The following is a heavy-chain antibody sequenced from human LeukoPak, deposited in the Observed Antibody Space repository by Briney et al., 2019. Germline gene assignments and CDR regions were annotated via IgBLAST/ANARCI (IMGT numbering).Heavy chain of an antibody. V-gene: IGHV1-46*01. CDR3: VSFVAAAGKEVDY. Sequence: ASVTVSCKASGYTFTSYYIHWVRQAPGQGLEWMGIINPSVGSTTYAQKFRGRVTMTRDTSTSTVYMELSSLRSEDTAVYYCVSFVAAAGKEVDYWGPGTLVTVSS. CDR2: INPSVGST. D-gene: IGHD6-13*01. CDR1: GYTFTSYY. J-gene: IGHJ4*02.